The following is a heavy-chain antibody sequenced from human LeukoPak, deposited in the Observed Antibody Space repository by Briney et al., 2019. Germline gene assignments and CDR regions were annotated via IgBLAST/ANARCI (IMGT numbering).Heavy chain of an antibody. CDR1: GGSFSGYY. J-gene: IGHJ4*02. CDR2: INHSGST. V-gene: IGHV4-34*01. D-gene: IGHD3-16*01. CDR3: ARWGDITTGFDY. Sequence: SETLSLTCAVYGGSFSGYYWSWIRQPPGKGLEWIGEINHSGSTNYNPSLKSRVTISVDTSKNQFSLKLSSVTAADTAVYYCARWGDITTGFDYWGQGTLVTVSS.